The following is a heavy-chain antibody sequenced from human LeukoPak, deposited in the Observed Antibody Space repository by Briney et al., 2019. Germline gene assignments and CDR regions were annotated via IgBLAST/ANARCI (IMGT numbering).Heavy chain of an antibody. V-gene: IGHV1-69*04. Sequence: GASVNVSSKASGRTFSSYAISWVRQAPGQGLEWMGRIIPILGIANYAQKFQGRVTITADKSTSTAYMELSSLRSEETAVYYCARPIVGATTWDLDYWGQGTLVTVSS. CDR3: ARPIVGATTWDLDY. CDR1: GRTFSSYA. D-gene: IGHD1-26*01. J-gene: IGHJ4*02. CDR2: IIPILGIA.